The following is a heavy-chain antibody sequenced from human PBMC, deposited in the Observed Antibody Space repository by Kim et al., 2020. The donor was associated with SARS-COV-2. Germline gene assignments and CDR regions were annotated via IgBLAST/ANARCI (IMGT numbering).Heavy chain of an antibody. Sequence: SETLSLTCTVSGGSISSSSYYWGWIRQPPGKGLEWIGSIYYSGSTYYNPSLKSRVTISVDTSKNQFSLKLSSVTAADTAVYYCARPFYDSSGYYYPGAFDIWGQGTMVTVSS. CDR2: IYYSGST. CDR3: ARPFYDSSGYYYPGAFDI. D-gene: IGHD3-22*01. J-gene: IGHJ3*02. V-gene: IGHV4-39*01. CDR1: GGSISSSSYY.